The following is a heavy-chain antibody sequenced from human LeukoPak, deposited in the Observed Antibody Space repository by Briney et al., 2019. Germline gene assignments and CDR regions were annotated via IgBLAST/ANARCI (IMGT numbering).Heavy chain of an antibody. CDR3: AKQEGLWSGYYSFDY. CDR2: IWYDGSKE. CDR1: GFTFSSYG. V-gene: IGHV3-33*06. D-gene: IGHD3-3*01. J-gene: IGHJ4*02. Sequence: GGSLRLSCAASGFTFSSYGMHWVRQAPGKGLDWVAVIWYDGSKEYYADSVKGRFSISRDNSKKTLYLQMNSLRAEDTAVYFCAKQEGLWSGYYSFDYWGQGTLVTVPS.